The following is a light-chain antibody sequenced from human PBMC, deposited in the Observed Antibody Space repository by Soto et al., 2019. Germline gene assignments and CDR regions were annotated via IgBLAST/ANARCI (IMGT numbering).Light chain of an antibody. V-gene: IGKV3-20*01. Sequence: IVLTQSPCTLSSSPGDRATLTCRASQSVSSSYLAWYQLKPGQAPRLLIYGASSRATGVPDRFSGSGSGTEFTLTISSLQSDDFAVYYCQQYNSWPQTFGQGTKVDIK. CDR3: QQYNSWPQT. CDR1: QSVSSSY. J-gene: IGKJ1*01. CDR2: GAS.